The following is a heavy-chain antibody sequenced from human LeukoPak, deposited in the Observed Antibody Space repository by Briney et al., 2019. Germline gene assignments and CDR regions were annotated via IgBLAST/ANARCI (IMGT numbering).Heavy chain of an antibody. CDR1: GYTFTAYY. J-gene: IGHJ5*02. CDR3: ARDEYVLTSFDP. D-gene: IGHD3-16*01. V-gene: IGHV1-2*02. Sequence: GASVKVSCKASGYTFTAYYMHWVRQAPGQGLEWMGWINPNSGDTNYAQKFQGRVTMTRDTSTSTAYMELASLRSDDTAVYYCARDEYVLTSFDPWGQGTLVTVSS. CDR2: INPNSGDT.